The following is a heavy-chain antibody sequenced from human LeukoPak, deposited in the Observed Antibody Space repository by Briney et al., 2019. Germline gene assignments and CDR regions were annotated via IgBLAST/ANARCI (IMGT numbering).Heavy chain of an antibody. Sequence: GGSLRLSCAASGFTFSSYAMHWVRQAPGKGLEYVSAISSNGGSTYYANSVKGRFTISRDNSKNTLYLQMGSLRAEDMAVYYCARGFLGGYWATNWFDPWGQGTLVTVSS. CDR3: ARGFLGGYWATNWFDP. CDR2: ISSNGGST. V-gene: IGHV3-64*01. D-gene: IGHD1-26*01. J-gene: IGHJ5*02. CDR1: GFTFSSYA.